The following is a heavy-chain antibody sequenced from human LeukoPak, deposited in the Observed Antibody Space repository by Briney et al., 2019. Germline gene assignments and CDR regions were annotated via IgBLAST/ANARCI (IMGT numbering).Heavy chain of an antibody. CDR3: ARSAAPYVNSRNFDY. V-gene: IGHV1-3*01. CDR2: INAGNGNT. CDR1: GYTFTSYA. J-gene: IGHJ4*02. D-gene: IGHD6-25*01. Sequence: ASVKVSCKASGYTFTSYAMHWVRQAPGQRLEWMGWINAGNGNTKYSQKFQGRVTITRDTSASTAYMELSSLRSEDTAVYYCARSAAPYVNSRNFDYWGQGTLVTVSS.